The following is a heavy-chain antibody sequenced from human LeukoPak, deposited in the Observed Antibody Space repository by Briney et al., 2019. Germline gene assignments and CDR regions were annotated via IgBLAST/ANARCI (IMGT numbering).Heavy chain of an antibody. D-gene: IGHD5-24*01. CDR2: ISSSSSYI. CDR1: GFTFSSYS. V-gene: IGHV3-21*01. J-gene: IGHJ4*02. Sequence: GGSLRLSCAASGFTFSSYSMNWVRQAPGKGLEWVSSISSSSSYIYYADSVKVRFTISRDNAENSLYLQMNSLRAEDTAVYYCARGQAGYNWGPDYWGQGTLVTVSS. CDR3: ARGQAGYNWGPDY.